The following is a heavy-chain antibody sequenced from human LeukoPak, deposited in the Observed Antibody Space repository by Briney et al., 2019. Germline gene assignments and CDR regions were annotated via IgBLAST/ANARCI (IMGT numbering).Heavy chain of an antibody. Sequence: SVKVSCKASGGTFSSYAISWGRQAPGQGLEWMGGIIPIFGTANYAQKFQGRVTITTDESTSTAYMELSSLRSEDTAVYYCARGSSGWYNYYYYYYMDVWGKGTTVTVSS. CDR3: ARGSSGWYNYYYYYYMDV. D-gene: IGHD6-19*01. J-gene: IGHJ6*03. CDR2: IIPIFGTA. V-gene: IGHV1-69*05. CDR1: GGTFSSYA.